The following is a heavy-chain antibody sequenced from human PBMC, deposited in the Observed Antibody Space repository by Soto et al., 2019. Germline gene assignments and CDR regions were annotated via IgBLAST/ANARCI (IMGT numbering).Heavy chain of an antibody. V-gene: IGHV3-74*01. CDR3: EGDARDFRVFDM. J-gene: IGHJ3*02. CDR1: GFTFNNYW. CDR2: INTEGTRG. Sequence: GRPLRLSCAASGFTFNNYWMHWVSQAPGKGLEWVSRINTEGTRGDQSDSVKGRFTTSRDNAKNTLYLQMSRLRPEGKAVFYCEGDARDFRVFDMGGKGKMVTVPS. D-gene: IGHD2-21*01.